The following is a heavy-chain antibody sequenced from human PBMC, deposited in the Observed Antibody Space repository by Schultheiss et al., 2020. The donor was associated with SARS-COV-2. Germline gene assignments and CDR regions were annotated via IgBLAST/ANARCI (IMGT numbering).Heavy chain of an antibody. J-gene: IGHJ6*03. Sequence: SETLSLTCAVYGGSFSGYYWSWIRQPPGKGLEWIGEINHSGSTNYNPSLKSRVTISVDTSKNQFSLSLNSVTAADTAVYYCARGRTGYSTGWYNYYLMDVWGKGTTVTVSS. CDR3: ARGRTGYSTGWYNYYLMDV. CDR1: GGSFSGYY. V-gene: IGHV4-34*01. D-gene: IGHD6-19*01. CDR2: INHSGST.